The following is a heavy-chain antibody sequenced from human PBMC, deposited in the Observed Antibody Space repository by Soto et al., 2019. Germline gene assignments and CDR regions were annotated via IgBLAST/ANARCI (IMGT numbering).Heavy chain of an antibody. CDR3: ARSRYSGYDSLDY. Sequence: SETLSLTCTVSGGSISRYYWSWIRQPPGKGLEWIGYIYYSGSTNYNPSLKSRVTISVDTSKNQFSLKLSSVTAADTAVYYCARSRYSGYDSLDYWGQGTLVTVS. V-gene: IGHV4-59*08. D-gene: IGHD5-12*01. CDR2: IYYSGST. CDR1: GGSISRYY. J-gene: IGHJ4*02.